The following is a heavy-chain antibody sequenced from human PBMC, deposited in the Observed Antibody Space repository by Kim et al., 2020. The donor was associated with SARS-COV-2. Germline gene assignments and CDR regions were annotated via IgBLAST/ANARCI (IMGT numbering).Heavy chain of an antibody. CDR1: GCSISSSSYY. V-gene: IGHV4-39*01. Sequence: SETLSLTCTVSGCSISSSSYYWGWIRQPPGKGLEWIGSIYYSGSTYYNPSLKSRDTISVDTSKNQFSLKLSSVTAADTAVYYCARLYSGSYFIRYWGQGTLVTVSS. J-gene: IGHJ4*02. CDR2: IYYSGST. CDR3: ARLYSGSYFIRY. D-gene: IGHD1-26*01.